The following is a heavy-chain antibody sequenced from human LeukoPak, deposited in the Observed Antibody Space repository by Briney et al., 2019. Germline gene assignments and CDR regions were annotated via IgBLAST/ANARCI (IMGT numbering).Heavy chain of an antibody. CDR1: GYIFTELS. Sequence: ASVKVSCKVSGYIFTELSMHWVRQAPGQGLEWMGWINPNSGGANYAQKFQGRVTMTRDTSISTAYMELSRLRSDDTAVYYCARGRSGSSYYYYYNMDVWGTGTTVTVSS. V-gene: IGHV1-2*02. CDR2: INPNSGGA. D-gene: IGHD1-26*01. CDR3: ARGRSGSSYYYYYNMDV. J-gene: IGHJ6*03.